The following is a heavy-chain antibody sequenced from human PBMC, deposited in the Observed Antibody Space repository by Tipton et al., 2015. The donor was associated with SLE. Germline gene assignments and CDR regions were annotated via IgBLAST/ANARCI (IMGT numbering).Heavy chain of an antibody. Sequence: QLVQSGPEVKKPGASVKVSCKASGYTFTSYYMHWVRQAPGQGLEWMGIINPSGGSTYYADSVKGRFTISRDNSKNTLYLQMNSLRAEDTAVYYCAKDRPEQQLGYYYYGMDVWGQGTTVTVSS. J-gene: IGHJ6*02. CDR3: AKDRPEQQLGYYYYGMDV. CDR2: INPSGGST. D-gene: IGHD6-13*01. CDR1: GYTFTSYY. V-gene: IGHV1-46*04.